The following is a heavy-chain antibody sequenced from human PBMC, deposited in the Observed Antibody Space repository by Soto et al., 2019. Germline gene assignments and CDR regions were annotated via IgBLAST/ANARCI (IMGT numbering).Heavy chain of an antibody. V-gene: IGHV3-33*01. CDR1: VITFSTYA. J-gene: IGHJ4*02. CDR2: IGYDGDKK. Sequence: PGGALSLYCAASVITFSTYAMHWFRQAPVKVLEWVAVIGYDGDKKYYADSVKGRFTISRDNSKNTLYPQMNSLRAEDTAVYFCASGGTYPNYKGDYFDYWGQGTLVTSPQ. D-gene: IGHD3-10*01. CDR3: ASGGTYPNYKGDYFDY.